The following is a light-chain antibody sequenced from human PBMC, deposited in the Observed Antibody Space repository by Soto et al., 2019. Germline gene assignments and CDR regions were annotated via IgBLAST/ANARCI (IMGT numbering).Light chain of an antibody. CDR2: DAS. CDR3: QQYENWPKT. CDR1: QSVSSN. Sequence: EIVMTQSPATLSVSPGARATLSCRASQSVSSNLAWYQQKPGQAPRLLIYDASTRATGIPARISVSGSGTEFTLTISSLQSEDFAVYYCQQYENWPKTFGQGTKVEIK. V-gene: IGKV3-15*01. J-gene: IGKJ1*01.